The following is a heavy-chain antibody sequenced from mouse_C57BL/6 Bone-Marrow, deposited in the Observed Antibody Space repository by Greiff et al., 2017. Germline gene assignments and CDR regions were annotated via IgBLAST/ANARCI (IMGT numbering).Heavy chain of an antibody. CDR2: IAPSDSST. J-gene: IGHJ4*01. V-gene: IGHV1-50*01. CDR3: AREDGSSSYYAMDY. Sequence: VQLQPSGAELVKPGASVKLSCKASGYTFTRYWMQLVKQRPGQGLELIGEIAPSDSSTNYNQKFKGKATLTVDTSSSTAYMQLSSLTSEDSAVYCCAREDGSSSYYAMDYWGQGTSVTVSS. CDR1: GYTFTRYW. D-gene: IGHD1-1*01.